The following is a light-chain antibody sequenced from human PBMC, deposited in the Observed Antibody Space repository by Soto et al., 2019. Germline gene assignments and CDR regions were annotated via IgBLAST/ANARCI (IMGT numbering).Light chain of an antibody. CDR3: QQYNNWPPIT. CDR2: GAS. Sequence: EKMMTQSPATLSLSPGGKANLSCRASQSFSSNLAWYQQKPGQAPRLLIYGASTRATGIPARFSGSGSGTEFTLTISSLQSEDFAVYYCQQYNNWPPITFGQGTRLEIK. J-gene: IGKJ5*01. V-gene: IGKV3-15*01. CDR1: QSFSSN.